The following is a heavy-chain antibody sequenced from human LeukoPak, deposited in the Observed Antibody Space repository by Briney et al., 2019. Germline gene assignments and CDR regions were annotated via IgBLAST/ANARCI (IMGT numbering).Heavy chain of an antibody. V-gene: IGHV3-74*01. D-gene: IGHD1-1*01. CDR2: INSDGSST. Sequence: GRSLRLSCAASGFTFSSYWMHWVRQAPGKGLVWVSRINSDGSSTSYADSVKGRFTISRDNAKNTLYLQMNSLRAEDTAVYYCARLEGGSYAFDIWGQGTMVTVSS. CDR1: GFTFSSYW. CDR3: ARLEGGSYAFDI. J-gene: IGHJ3*02.